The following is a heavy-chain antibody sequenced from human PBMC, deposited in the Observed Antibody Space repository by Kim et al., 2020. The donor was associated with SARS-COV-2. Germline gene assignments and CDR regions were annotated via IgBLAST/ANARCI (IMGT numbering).Heavy chain of an antibody. D-gene: IGHD7-27*01. Sequence: HHSDSVKGPFTITRDNSKYTFYLQMNSLRAADSAKYYCAKDRTGDDYFDYWGQGTLVTVSS. CDR3: AKDRTGDDYFDY. J-gene: IGHJ4*02. V-gene: IGHV3-23*01.